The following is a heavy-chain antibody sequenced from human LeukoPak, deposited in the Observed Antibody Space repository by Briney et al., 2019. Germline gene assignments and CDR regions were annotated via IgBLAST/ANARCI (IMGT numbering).Heavy chain of an antibody. J-gene: IGHJ6*02. V-gene: IGHV1-8*01. Sequence: WASVKVSCKASGYTFTSYDINWVRQATGQGLEWMGWMNPNSGNTGYAQKFQGRVTMTRNTSISTAYMELSSLRSEDTAVYYCARVEGGSYLGYYYYGMDVWGQGTTVTVSS. D-gene: IGHD1-26*01. CDR1: GYTFTSYD. CDR2: MNPNSGNT. CDR3: ARVEGGSYLGYYYYGMDV.